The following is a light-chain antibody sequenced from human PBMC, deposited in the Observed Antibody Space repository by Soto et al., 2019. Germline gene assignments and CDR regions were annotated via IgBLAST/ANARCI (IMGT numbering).Light chain of an antibody. V-gene: IGKV1-17*01. CDR1: QDIQNE. J-gene: IGKJ1*01. CDR3: LQYNHYPPT. Sequence: DIQMTQSPSSLSASVGDRVTISCRASQDIQNELGWYQQKSGKAPKRLIFGASILQSGVPSRFSGSGSGTEFSLIISSLHPEDFATYYCLQYNHYPPTFGQGTKVYIK. CDR2: GAS.